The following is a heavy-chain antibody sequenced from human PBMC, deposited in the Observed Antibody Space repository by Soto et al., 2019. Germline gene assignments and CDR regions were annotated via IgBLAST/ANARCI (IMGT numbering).Heavy chain of an antibody. Sequence: QVQLVESGGGLVKPGGSLRLSCAASGFTFGDYSMSWIRQAPGKGLEWVSYISSSGSSTYYVDSVRGRFTISRDNAKNSLYLQMDSLGAEDTAVYYCARAAAARRAAWYWGQGTPVSVSS. J-gene: IGHJ4*02. V-gene: IGHV3-11*01. CDR1: GFTFGDYS. CDR3: ARAAAARRAAWY. D-gene: IGHD6-6*01. CDR2: ISSSGSST.